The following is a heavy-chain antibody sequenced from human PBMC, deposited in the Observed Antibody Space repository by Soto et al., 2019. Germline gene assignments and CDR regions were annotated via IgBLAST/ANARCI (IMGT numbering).Heavy chain of an antibody. Sequence: EVQLVESGGGLVQPGRSLRLSCAASGFTFDDYAMHWVRQAPGKGLEWVSGISWNSGSIGYADSVKGRFTISRDNGKNSLDLQMDSLRAEDTALYYCAKDIRWELLGDAFDIWGQGTMVTVSS. J-gene: IGHJ3*02. D-gene: IGHD1-26*01. V-gene: IGHV3-9*01. CDR3: AKDIRWELLGDAFDI. CDR1: GFTFDDYA. CDR2: ISWNSGSI.